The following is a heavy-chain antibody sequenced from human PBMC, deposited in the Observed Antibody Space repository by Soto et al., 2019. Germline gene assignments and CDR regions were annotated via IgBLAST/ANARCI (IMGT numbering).Heavy chain of an antibody. CDR3: ARANYGDYVDYFDY. Sequence: PSETLSLTCTVSGESISSADFYWSWIRQHPGKGLEWIGYMRHSGSTFYNPSLRSRLHISVGTSANQFSLRLTSVTAADTAVYYCARANYGDYVDYFDYWGQGTLVTVSS. J-gene: IGHJ4*02. D-gene: IGHD4-17*01. V-gene: IGHV4-31*03. CDR2: MRHSGST. CDR1: GESISSADFY.